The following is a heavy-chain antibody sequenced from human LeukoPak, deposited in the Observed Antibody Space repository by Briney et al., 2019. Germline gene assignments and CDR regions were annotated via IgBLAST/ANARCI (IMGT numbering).Heavy chain of an antibody. CDR1: GGSISSYY. V-gene: IGHV4-59*01. D-gene: IGHD6-19*01. CDR2: IYYSGST. Sequence: SETLSLTCTVSGGSISSYYWSWIRQPPGKGLEWIGYIYYSGSTNYNPSLKSRVTISVDTSKNQFSLKLSSVTAADTAVHYCALAGGLDDAFDIWGQGTMVTVSS. CDR3: ALAGGLDDAFDI. J-gene: IGHJ3*02.